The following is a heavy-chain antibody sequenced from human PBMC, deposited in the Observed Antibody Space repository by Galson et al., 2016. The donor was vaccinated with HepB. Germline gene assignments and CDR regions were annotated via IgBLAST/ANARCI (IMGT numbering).Heavy chain of an antibody. CDR3: ARMLCGSGNGGGWFDP. Sequence: PALVKPTQTLTLTCTLSGFSLSTRKMCVIWIRQPPGKALEWLAMIDYDDDKFYNTSLRTRLTISRDTSKNQVVLTMTHMDPIDTATYYCARMLCGSGNGGGWFDPWGQGTLVTVSS. V-gene: IGHV2-70*13. D-gene: IGHD4-23*01. CDR2: IDYDDDK. CDR1: GFSLSTRKMC. J-gene: IGHJ5*02.